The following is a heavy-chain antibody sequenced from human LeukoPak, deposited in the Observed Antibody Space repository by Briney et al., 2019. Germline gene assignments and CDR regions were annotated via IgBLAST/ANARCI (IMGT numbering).Heavy chain of an antibody. D-gene: IGHD1-26*01. J-gene: IGHJ3*02. CDR2: IIDSGINR. V-gene: IGHV3-23*01. CDR3: AKHLGIVGTTRDVFHI. Sequence: PGGSLRLSCPPSGFTFSRYDMSWVRQPPGKGREWVSSIIDSGINRYYAVSVKGRFTISRDNSKNTLYLQMINLTAENTAVYYCAKHLGIVGTTRDVFHIWGQGTLVIVSS. CDR1: GFTFSRYD.